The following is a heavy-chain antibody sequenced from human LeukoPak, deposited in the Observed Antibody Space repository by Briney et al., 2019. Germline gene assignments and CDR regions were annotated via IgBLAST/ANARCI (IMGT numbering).Heavy chain of an antibody. J-gene: IGHJ5*02. CDR2: IYNSGST. Sequence: PSETLSLTCTVSGGSISSYYWSWIRQPPGKRLEWIGYIYNSGSTTYNPSLKSRVTISVDTSKNQFSLKLSSVTAADTAVYYCARGGRYSGSYFWFDPWGQGTLVTVSS. CDR1: GGSISSYY. V-gene: IGHV4-59*12. CDR3: ARGGRYSGSYFWFDP. D-gene: IGHD1-26*01.